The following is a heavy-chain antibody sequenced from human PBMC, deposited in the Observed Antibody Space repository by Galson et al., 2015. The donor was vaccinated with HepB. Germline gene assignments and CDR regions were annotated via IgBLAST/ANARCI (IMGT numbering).Heavy chain of an antibody. J-gene: IGHJ6*02. CDR3: AKVSVLRFLEWSHNNGMDV. CDR1: GFTFSSYA. CDR2: ISGSGGST. D-gene: IGHD3-3*01. Sequence: SLRLSCAASGFTFSSYAMSWVRQAPGKGLEWVSAISGSGGSTYYADSVKGRFTISRDNSKNTLYLQMNSLRAEDTAVYYCAKVSVLRFLEWSHNNGMDVRGQGTTVTVSS. V-gene: IGHV3-23*01.